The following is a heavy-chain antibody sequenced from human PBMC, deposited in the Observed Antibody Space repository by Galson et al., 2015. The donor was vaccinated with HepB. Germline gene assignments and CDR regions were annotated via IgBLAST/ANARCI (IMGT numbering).Heavy chain of an antibody. J-gene: IGHJ3*02. CDR3: ARHLYYYDSSGYYPDAFDI. CDR2: IYYSGST. Sequence: SETLSLTCTVSGGSISSSSYYWGWIRQPPGKGLEWIGSIYYSGSTYYNPSLKSRVTISVDTSKNQFSLKLSSVTAADTAVYYCARHLYYYDSSGYYPDAFDIWGQGTMATVSS. CDR1: GGSISSSSYY. D-gene: IGHD3-22*01. V-gene: IGHV4-39*01.